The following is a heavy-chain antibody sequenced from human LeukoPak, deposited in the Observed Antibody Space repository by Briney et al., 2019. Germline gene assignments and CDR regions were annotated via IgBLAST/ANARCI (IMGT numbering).Heavy chain of an antibody. CDR1: GGSFSGYY. D-gene: IGHD2-8*01. Sequence: SETLSLTCAVYGGSFSGYYWSWIRQVPGKGLEWIGEINQSGRTNYNPSLKSRVTISVDTSKNQFSLKLSSVTAADTAVYYCARGLGVLMVYAKRHFDYWGQGTLVTVSS. V-gene: IGHV4-34*01. CDR2: INQSGRT. CDR3: ARGLGVLMVYAKRHFDY. J-gene: IGHJ4*02.